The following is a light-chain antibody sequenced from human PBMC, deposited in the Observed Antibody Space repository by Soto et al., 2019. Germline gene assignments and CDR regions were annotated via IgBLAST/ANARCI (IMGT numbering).Light chain of an antibody. CDR3: QQYATSPLT. J-gene: IGKJ3*01. V-gene: IGKV3-20*01. CDR1: QSVGSTY. Sequence: EIVLTQSPGTLSLSPGERATLSCRASQSVGSTYLAWYQQKPGQAPKLLIYGVSSRATGIPDRFSGSGSGTDFTLTISRLEPADFAVYYCQQYATSPLTFGPGTKVDI. CDR2: GVS.